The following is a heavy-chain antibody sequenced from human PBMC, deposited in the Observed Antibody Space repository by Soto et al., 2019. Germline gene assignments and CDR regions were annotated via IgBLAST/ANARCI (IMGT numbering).Heavy chain of an antibody. V-gene: IGHV4-39*01. D-gene: IGHD3-16*02. J-gene: IGHJ4*02. CDR2: IYYSGST. CDR1: GGSISSSSYY. CDR3: ARHSQGLHSGELSLLGL. Sequence: SETLSLTCTVSGGSISSSSYYWGWIRQPPGKGLEWIGSIYYSGSTYYNPSLKSRVTISVDTSKNQFSLKLSSVTAADTAVYYCARHSQGLHSGELSLLGLWGQGTLVTVSS.